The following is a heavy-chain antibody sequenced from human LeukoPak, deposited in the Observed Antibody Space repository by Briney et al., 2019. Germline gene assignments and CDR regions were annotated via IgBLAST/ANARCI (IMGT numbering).Heavy chain of an antibody. J-gene: IGHJ5*02. CDR1: GFASDDYA. V-gene: IGHV3-9*02. Sequence: PGGSLRLSCAASGFASDDYAMHWVRQAPGKGLEWVSGISWNSGSVAYGGSVKCRFTISRDNAQNSLYLQMNRLRAEDTALHYCAKEKTMDTAMSPWGQGTLVTVSS. CDR2: ISWNSGSV. D-gene: IGHD5-18*01. CDR3: AKEKTMDTAMSP.